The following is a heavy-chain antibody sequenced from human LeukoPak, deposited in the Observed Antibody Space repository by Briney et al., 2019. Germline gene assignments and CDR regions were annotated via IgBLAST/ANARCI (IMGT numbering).Heavy chain of an antibody. V-gene: IGHV3-9*01. CDR1: GFTFDDYA. CDR2: ISWNSGSI. CDR3: ARAYYDFWSGHPYYFDY. Sequence: GGSLRLSCAASGFTFDDYAMNWVRQAPGKGLEWVSGISWNSGSIGYADSVQGRFTISRDNSKNTLYLQMNSLRAEDTAVYYCARAYYDFWSGHPYYFDYWGQGTLVTVSS. J-gene: IGHJ4*02. D-gene: IGHD3-3*01.